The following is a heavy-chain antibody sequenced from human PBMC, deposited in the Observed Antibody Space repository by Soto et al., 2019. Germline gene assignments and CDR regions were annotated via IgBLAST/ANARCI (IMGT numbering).Heavy chain of an antibody. CDR2: INAGNGNT. D-gene: IGHD6-19*01. V-gene: IGHV1-3*01. CDR3: ARELGIAVVRDRYYFDY. Sequence: GASVKVSWKASGYTFTSYAMHWLRQTPGQRLEWMGWINAGNGNTKYSQKFQGRVTITRDTSASTAYMELSSLRSEDTAVYYCARELGIAVVRDRYYFDYWGQGTLVTVSS. J-gene: IGHJ4*02. CDR1: GYTFTSYA.